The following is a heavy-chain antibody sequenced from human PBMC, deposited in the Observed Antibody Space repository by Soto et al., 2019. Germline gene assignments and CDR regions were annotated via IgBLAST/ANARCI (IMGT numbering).Heavy chain of an antibody. J-gene: IGHJ6*02. V-gene: IGHV3-23*01. Sequence: GSLRLSCAASGFTFSSYAMSWVRQAPGKGLEWVSAISGSGGSTYYADSVKGRFTISRDNSKNTLYLQMNSLRAEDTAVYYCAKDRVLWFGELPVSRNYYYGMDVWGQGTTVTVSS. D-gene: IGHD3-10*01. CDR1: GFTFSSYA. CDR2: ISGSGGST. CDR3: AKDRVLWFGELPVSRNYYYGMDV.